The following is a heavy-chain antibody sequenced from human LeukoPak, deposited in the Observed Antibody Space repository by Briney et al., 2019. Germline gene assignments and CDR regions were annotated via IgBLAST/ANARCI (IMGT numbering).Heavy chain of an antibody. CDR2: ISGTISAT. J-gene: IGHJ3*02. D-gene: IGHD1-26*01. V-gene: IGHV3-48*02. CDR3: ARGGGRSYSDAFDI. CDR1: GFTFSSSN. Sequence: PGGSLRLSCAASGFTFSSSNMHGVRQAPGKGREGGFFISGTISATVYADSVKGRFTISRDIGRKSLYLQMNSLSDEDTAVYYCARGGGRSYSDAFDIWGQGTVVTVSS.